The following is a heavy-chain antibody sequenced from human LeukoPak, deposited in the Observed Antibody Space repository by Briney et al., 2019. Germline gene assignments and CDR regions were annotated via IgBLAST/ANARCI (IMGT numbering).Heavy chain of an antibody. CDR2: ISGNGGGT. Sequence: PGGSLRLSCAASGFTFRGYAMSWVRQAPGKGLEWVSAISGNGGGTYYADSVKGRFTISRDNSKNTLYLQMNSLRAEDTAVYYCAKGDCSSTSCYAPADYWGQGTLATVSS. CDR1: GFTFRGYA. J-gene: IGHJ4*02. CDR3: AKGDCSSTSCYAPADY. V-gene: IGHV3-23*01. D-gene: IGHD2-2*01.